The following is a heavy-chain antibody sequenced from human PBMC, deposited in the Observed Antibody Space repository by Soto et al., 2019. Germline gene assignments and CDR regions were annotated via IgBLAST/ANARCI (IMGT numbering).Heavy chain of an antibody. CDR1: GYTFTSYG. CDR2: ISAYNGNT. J-gene: IGHJ4*02. CDR3: ARDRREDYYDSSGYFDY. V-gene: IGHV1-18*01. Sequence: GASVKVSCKASGYTFTSYGISWVRQAPGQGLEWMGWISAYNGNTNYAQKLQGRVTMTTDTSTSTAYMELRSLRSDDTAVYYCARDRREDYYDSSGYFDYWGQGTLVTVSS. D-gene: IGHD3-22*01.